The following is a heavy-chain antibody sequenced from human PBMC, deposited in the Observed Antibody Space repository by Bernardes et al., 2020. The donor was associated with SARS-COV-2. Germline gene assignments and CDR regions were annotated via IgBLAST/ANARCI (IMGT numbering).Heavy chain of an antibody. CDR1: GYTFTSYG. CDR2: ISADNGNT. Sequence: SVKVSCKASGYTFTSYGISWVRQAPGQGLEWMGWISADNGNTDYAQKVQGRVTMTTDTSTSTAYMELRSLRSDDTAVYYCATVVGYSYGGGWFDPWGQGTLVTVSS. D-gene: IGHD5-18*01. J-gene: IGHJ5*02. CDR3: ATVVGYSYGGGWFDP. V-gene: IGHV1-18*01.